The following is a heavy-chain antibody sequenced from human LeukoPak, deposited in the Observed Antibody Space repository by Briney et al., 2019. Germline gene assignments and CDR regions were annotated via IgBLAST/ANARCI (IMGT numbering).Heavy chain of an antibody. CDR2: INPNSGGT. CDR3: ARARSLPSDAFDI. V-gene: IGHV1-2*02. J-gene: IGHJ3*02. CDR1: GHTFTGYY. Sequence: ASVKVSCKASGHTFTGYYMHWVRQAPGQGLEWMGWINPNSGGTNYAQKFQGRVTMTRDTSISTAYMELSRLRSDDTAVYYCARARSLPSDAFDIWGQGTMVTVSS.